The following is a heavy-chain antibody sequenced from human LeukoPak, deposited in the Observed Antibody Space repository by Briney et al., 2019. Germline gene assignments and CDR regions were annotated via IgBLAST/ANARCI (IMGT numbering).Heavy chain of an antibody. Sequence: KPGESLKISCKGSGYSFTSYWIGWVRQMPGKGLEWMGIIYPHDSDMRYSPAFQGQVTISAVKSINTAYLQWSSLKASDTAMYYCARTYGDKELDYWGQGTLVTVSS. CDR1: GYSFTSYW. CDR3: ARTYGDKELDY. CDR2: IYPHDSDM. J-gene: IGHJ4*02. V-gene: IGHV5-51*01. D-gene: IGHD4-17*01.